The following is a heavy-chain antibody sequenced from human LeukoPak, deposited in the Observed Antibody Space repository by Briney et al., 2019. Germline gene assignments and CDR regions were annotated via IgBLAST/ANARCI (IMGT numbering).Heavy chain of an antibody. CDR2: IYSGGST. CDR3: ARRSYGVYVFDY. CDR1: GFTVSSNY. D-gene: IGHD5/OR15-5a*01. J-gene: IGHJ4*02. V-gene: IGHV3-66*01. Sequence: GGSLRLSCAASGFTVSSNYMSWVRQAPGKGLEWVSVIYSGGSTYYADSVKGRFTISRDNSKNTLYLQMNSLRAEDTAVYYCARRSYGVYVFDYWGQGTLVTVAS.